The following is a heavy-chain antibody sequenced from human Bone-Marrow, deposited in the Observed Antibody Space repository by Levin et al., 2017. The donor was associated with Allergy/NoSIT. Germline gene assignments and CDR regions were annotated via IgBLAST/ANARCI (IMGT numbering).Heavy chain of an antibody. V-gene: IGHV1-8*01. CDR1: GYTFTSYD. CDR3: AREVLLRFSLWKGCGGDCYSPPVGWFDP. D-gene: IGHD2-21*02. CDR2: MNPNSGNT. Sequence: ASVKVSCKASGYTFTSYDINWVRQATGQGLEWMGWMNPNSGNTGYAQKFQGRVTITADESTSTAYMELSSLRSEDTAVYYCAREVLLRFSLWKGCGGDCYSPPVGWFDPWGQGTLVTVSS. J-gene: IGHJ5*02.